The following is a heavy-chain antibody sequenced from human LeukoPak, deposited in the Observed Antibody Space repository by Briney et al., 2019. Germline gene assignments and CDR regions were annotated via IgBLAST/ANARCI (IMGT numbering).Heavy chain of an antibody. V-gene: IGHV3-23*01. CDR3: ARYCISASCSSSRYFDY. D-gene: IGHD2-2*01. J-gene: IGHJ4*02. CDR2: ISASGGTT. CDR1: GFTFNIYA. Sequence: GGSLRLSCATSGFTFNIYALSWVRQAPGKGLEWVSTISASGGTTYYAVSVKGQFTISRDNSRNTLYLQMNSLRAEDTAVYYCARYCISASCSSSRYFDYWGQGTLVTVSS.